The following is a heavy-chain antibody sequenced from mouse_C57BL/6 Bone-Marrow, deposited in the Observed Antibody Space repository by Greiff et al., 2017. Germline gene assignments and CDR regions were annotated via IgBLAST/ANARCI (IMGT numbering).Heavy chain of an antibody. D-gene: IGHD2-3*01. J-gene: IGHJ2*01. CDR2: IHPSSGST. CDR3: ASASGWLLRLDY. V-gene: IGHV1-64*01. CDR1: GYTFTSYW. Sequence: VQLQQPGAELVKPGASVKLSCKASGYTFTSYWMHWVKQRPGQGLEWIGMIHPSSGSTNYNEKFKSKATLTVDKSSTTANMQLSSLTSEDAAVDDCASASGWLLRLDYWGQGTTLTVSS.